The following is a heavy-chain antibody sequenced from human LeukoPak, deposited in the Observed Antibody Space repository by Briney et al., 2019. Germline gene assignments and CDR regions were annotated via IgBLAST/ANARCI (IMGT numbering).Heavy chain of an antibody. CDR1: GFTFSDYY. Sequence: GGSLRLSCAPSGFTFSDYYMTWIRQAPGKGLEWVSYISSSSNNIHYANSVRGRFTISRDNAKNSVYLQMNSLRAEDTAIYYCARAAGWFDPWGQGTLVTVFS. V-gene: IGHV3-11*01. J-gene: IGHJ5*02. CDR3: ARAAGWFDP. CDR2: ISSSSNNI.